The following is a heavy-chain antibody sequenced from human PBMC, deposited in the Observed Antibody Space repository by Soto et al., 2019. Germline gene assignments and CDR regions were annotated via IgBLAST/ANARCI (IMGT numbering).Heavy chain of an antibody. Sequence: PSETLSLTCTVSGVTVSSDAYYWSWIRQHPGKGLEWIGNIYHTGSTYYSPSLKSRVVISLDTSNNQFSLTLTSVTAADTAVYYCARYRFSGNKWSKFDYWGRRTLVTVSS. CDR2: IYHTGST. D-gene: IGHD3-16*02. V-gene: IGHV4-31*03. CDR1: GVTVSSDAYY. J-gene: IGHJ4*02. CDR3: ARYRFSGNKWSKFDY.